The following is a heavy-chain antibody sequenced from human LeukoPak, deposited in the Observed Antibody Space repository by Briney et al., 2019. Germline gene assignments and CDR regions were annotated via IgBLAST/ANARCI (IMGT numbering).Heavy chain of an antibody. CDR2: IKQDATEK. Sequence: GGSLRLSCIGSGFTFSHYCFIWVRQAPGKGLEWVANIKQDATEKYYVDSVKGRFTISRDNAKNSLYLQMNSLRAEDTAVYYCARTYYYDSSGYCHYTPGDYWGQGTLVAVSS. D-gene: IGHD3-22*01. CDR1: GFTFSHYC. CDR3: ARTYYYDSSGYCHYTPGDY. V-gene: IGHV3-7*04. J-gene: IGHJ4*02.